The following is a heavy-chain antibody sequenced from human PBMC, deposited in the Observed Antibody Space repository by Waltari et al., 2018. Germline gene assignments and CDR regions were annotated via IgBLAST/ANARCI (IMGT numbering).Heavy chain of an antibody. Sequence: QLQLQESGPGLVKPSETLSLTCTVSGGSISSSSYYWGWIRQPPGKGLEWIGSIYYSGSTYYTPSRKSRVTIAVDTSKNQFSLKLSSVTAADTAVYYCARQRGYYDSSGYYYGVWGQGTLVTVSS. V-gene: IGHV4-39*01. CDR2: IYYSGST. D-gene: IGHD3-22*01. J-gene: IGHJ4*02. CDR3: ARQRGYYDSSGYYYGV. CDR1: GGSISSSSYY.